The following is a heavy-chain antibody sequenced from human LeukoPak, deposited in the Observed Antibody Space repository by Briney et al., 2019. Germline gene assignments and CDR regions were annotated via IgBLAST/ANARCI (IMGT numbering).Heavy chain of an antibody. D-gene: IGHD6-13*01. J-gene: IGHJ4*02. CDR1: GFTFSSYW. CDR3: AKRSRVRAAADLFDY. Sequence: GGSLRLSCAASGFTFSSYWMTWVRQAPGKGLEWVANMNLDGREKYYVDSVKGRFTISRDNSKNTLYLQMNSLRAEGTAVYYCAKRSRVRAAADLFDYWGQGTLVTVSS. V-gene: IGHV3-7*03. CDR2: MNLDGREK.